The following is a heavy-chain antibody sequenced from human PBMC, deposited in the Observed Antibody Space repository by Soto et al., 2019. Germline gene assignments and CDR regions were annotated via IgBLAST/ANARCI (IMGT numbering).Heavy chain of an antibody. J-gene: IGHJ5*02. D-gene: IGHD4-17*01. CDR1: GGSISSTNW. CDR2: IYHSGST. Sequence: QVQLQASCPGLVKPSGTLSLTCAVSGGSISSTNWWSWVRQPPGKGLAWIGEIYHSGSTNYTPSLKSRVSISVAKSKNRFSLKVSSVTAADTAVYYCARKDYGGYSWFDPWGQGTLVTVS. V-gene: IGHV4-4*02. CDR3: ARKDYGGYSWFDP.